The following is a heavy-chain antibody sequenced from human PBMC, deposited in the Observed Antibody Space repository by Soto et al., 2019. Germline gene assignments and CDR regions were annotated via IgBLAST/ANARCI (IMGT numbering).Heavy chain of an antibody. Sequence: QVQLVQSGAEVKKPGASVKVSCKASGYTFTSYDINWVRQATGQGLEWMGWMNPNSGNTGYAQKFQGRVTMTRNTSISTAYMELSILRSEDTALYYCASRGTSYYGMDVWGQGTTVTVSS. D-gene: IGHD1-1*01. V-gene: IGHV1-8*01. CDR3: ASRGTSYYGMDV. CDR1: GYTFTSYD. CDR2: MNPNSGNT. J-gene: IGHJ6*02.